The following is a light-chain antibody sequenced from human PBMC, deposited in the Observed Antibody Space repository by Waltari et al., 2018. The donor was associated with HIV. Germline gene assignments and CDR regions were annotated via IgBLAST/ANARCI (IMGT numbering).Light chain of an antibody. CDR1: SSNIGSYT. J-gene: IGLJ3*02. Sequence: QSVLTQPPSASGTPGQRVTISCSGSSSNIGSYTVNWYQQLPGTAPKLLIYINNRRPYGVPDRCSGSKSGTSASLAISGLQSEDEADYYCAAWDDSLNGWVFGGGTKLTVL. CDR3: AAWDDSLNGWV. CDR2: INN. V-gene: IGLV1-44*01.